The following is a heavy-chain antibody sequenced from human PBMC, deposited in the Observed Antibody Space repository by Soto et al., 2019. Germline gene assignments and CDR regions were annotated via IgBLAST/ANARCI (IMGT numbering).Heavy chain of an antibody. V-gene: IGHV4-59*01. CDR2: IYYSGST. J-gene: IGHJ6*02. Sequence: SETLSLTCTVSGGSISSYYWSWIRQPPGKGLEWIGYIYYSGSTNYNPSLKSRVTISVDTSKNQFSLKLSSVTAADTAVYYCARSGVTIFGVVIGTSYGMDVWGQGTTVTVSS. CDR1: GGSISSYY. CDR3: ARSGVTIFGVVIGTSYGMDV. D-gene: IGHD3-3*01.